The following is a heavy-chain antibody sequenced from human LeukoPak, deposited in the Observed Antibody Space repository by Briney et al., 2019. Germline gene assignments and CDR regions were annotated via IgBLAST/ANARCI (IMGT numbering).Heavy chain of an antibody. V-gene: IGHV3-30*03. Sequence: GGSLRLSCAASGFTFSSYGMHWVRQAPGKGLEWVAVISYDGSNKYYADSVKGRFTISRDNSKNTLYLQMNSLRAEDTAVYYCAREVPAAVYGMDVWGQGTTVTVSS. J-gene: IGHJ6*02. CDR3: AREVPAAVYGMDV. CDR2: ISYDGSNK. D-gene: IGHD2-2*01. CDR1: GFTFSSYG.